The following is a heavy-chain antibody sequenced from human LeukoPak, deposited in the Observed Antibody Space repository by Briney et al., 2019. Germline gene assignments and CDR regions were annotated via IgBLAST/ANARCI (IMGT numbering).Heavy chain of an antibody. CDR2: IRTDGNNA. V-gene: IGHV3-74*01. CDR3: ARPRGYDTRDFDH. J-gene: IGHJ4*02. D-gene: IGHD3-22*01. CDR1: GFTFSSDA. Sequence: TGGSLRLSCAASGFTFSSDAMSWVRQAPGKGLVWVSHIRTDGNNAIYADSVKGRFTISRDNARNTLYLQMNGLRAEDTAVYYCARPRGYDTRDFDHWGQGALVTVSS.